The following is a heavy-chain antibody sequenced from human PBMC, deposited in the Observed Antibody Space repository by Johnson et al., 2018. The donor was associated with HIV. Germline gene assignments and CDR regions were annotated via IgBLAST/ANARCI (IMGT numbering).Heavy chain of an antibody. Sequence: QMQLVESGGGVVQPGRSLRLSCAASGFTFSSYAMHWVRQAPGKGLEWVAVISYDGSNKYYADSVKGRFTISRDNSKNTLYLQMNSLRAEDTAVYYCATYYDNSGYTLWGNAFDIWGQGTTVTVSS. CDR3: ATYYDNSGYTLWGNAFDI. D-gene: IGHD3-22*01. CDR2: ISYDGSNK. CDR1: GFTFSSYA. J-gene: IGHJ3*02. V-gene: IGHV3-30-3*01.